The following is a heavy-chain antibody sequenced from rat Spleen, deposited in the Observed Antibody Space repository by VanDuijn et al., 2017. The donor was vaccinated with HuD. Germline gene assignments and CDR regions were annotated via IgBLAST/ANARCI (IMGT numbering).Heavy chain of an antibody. V-gene: IGHV5-25*01. CDR2: ISPGGGST. J-gene: IGHJ2*01. CDR3: ARHSDNPYYFDY. Sequence: EVQLVESDGGLVQPGRTLQLSCAASGFTFSNYYMAWVRQAPTKGLEWVASISPGGGSTDYRDSVKGRFTVSRDNAKSTLYLQMDSLRSKDTATYYCARHSDNPYYFDYWGQGVMVTVSS. D-gene: IGHD3-4*01. CDR1: GFTFSNYY.